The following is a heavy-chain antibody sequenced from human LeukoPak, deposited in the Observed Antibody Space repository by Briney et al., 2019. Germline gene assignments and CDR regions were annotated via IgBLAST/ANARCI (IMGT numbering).Heavy chain of an antibody. CDR3: AKDHGAASGDFDY. CDR1: GFTLSSYV. CDR2: IIGSGSDT. D-gene: IGHD6-13*01. J-gene: IGHJ4*01. Sequence: GGSLRLSCETSGFTLSSYVMNWVRQAPGKGLEWVSCIIGSGSDTYYADAVKGRFSISGDNSKNTVFLQMNSLRVEDTAVYYCAKDHGAASGDFDYWGQGTLVTVSS. V-gene: IGHV3-23*01.